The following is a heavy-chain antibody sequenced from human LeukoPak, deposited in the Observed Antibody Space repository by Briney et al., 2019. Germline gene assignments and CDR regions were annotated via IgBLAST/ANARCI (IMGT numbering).Heavy chain of an antibody. CDR2: FDPEDGET. D-gene: IGHD6-19*01. CDR1: GYTLTELS. J-gene: IGHJ4*02. V-gene: IGHV1-24*01. Sequence: ASEKVSCKVSGYTLTELSMHWVRQAPGKGLEWMGGFDPEDGETIYAQKFQGRVTMTEDTSTDTAYMELSSLRSEDTAVYYCATLTSDSSGWYGDYWGQGTLVTVSS. CDR3: ATLTSDSSGWYGDY.